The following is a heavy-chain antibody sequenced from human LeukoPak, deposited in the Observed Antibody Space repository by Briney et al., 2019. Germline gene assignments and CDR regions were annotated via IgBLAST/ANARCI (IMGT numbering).Heavy chain of an antibody. CDR1: GFTFSSYA. J-gene: IGHJ4*02. D-gene: IGHD6-13*01. Sequence: GGSLRLSCAASGFTFSSYAMSWVRQAPGKGLEWVSAISGSGGRTYYADSVKGRFTISRDNSKNTLYLQMNSLRAEDTAIYYCAKDHTPSSWYPSGYWGQGTLVTVSS. CDR2: ISGSGGRT. CDR3: AKDHTPSSWYPSGY. V-gene: IGHV3-23*01.